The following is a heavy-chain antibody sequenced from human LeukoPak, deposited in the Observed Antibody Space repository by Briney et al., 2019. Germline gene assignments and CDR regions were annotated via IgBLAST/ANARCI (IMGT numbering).Heavy chain of an antibody. CDR3: ARALDGVGQLPQSCYYYMDV. V-gene: IGHV1-18*01. CDR2: ISAYNGNT. J-gene: IGHJ6*03. CDR1: GYTFTSYG. Sequence: ASVKVSCKASGYTFTSYGISWVRQAPGQGLEWMGWISAYNGNTNYAQKLQGRVTMTTDTSTSTAYMELRSLRSDDTAVYYCARALDGVGQLPQSCYYYMDVWGKGTTVTVSS. D-gene: IGHD2-2*01.